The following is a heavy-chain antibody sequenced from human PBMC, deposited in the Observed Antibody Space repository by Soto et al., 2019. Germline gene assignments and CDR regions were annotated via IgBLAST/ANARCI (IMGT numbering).Heavy chain of an antibody. Sequence: LSLTCTVSGGSVSSGSYNWSWIRQPPGKGLEWIGYIYYSGSTNYNPSLKSRVTISVDTSKNQFSLKLSSVTAADTAVYYCARRRTAITIFGVVAYYGMDVWGQGTTVTVSS. CDR2: IYYSGST. CDR1: GGSVSSGSYN. CDR3: ARRRTAITIFGVVAYYGMDV. D-gene: IGHD3-3*01. J-gene: IGHJ6*02. V-gene: IGHV4-61*01.